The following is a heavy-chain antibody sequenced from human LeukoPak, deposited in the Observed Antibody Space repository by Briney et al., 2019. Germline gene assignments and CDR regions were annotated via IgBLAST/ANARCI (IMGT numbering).Heavy chain of an antibody. Sequence: GGSLRLSCAASGFTFSSYAMSWVRQAPGKGLEWLSAISGSGGSTYYADSVKGRFTISRDNSKNTLYLQMNSLRAEDTAVYYCAKGRYYDSSGYPYYFDYWGQGTLVTVSS. V-gene: IGHV3-23*01. D-gene: IGHD3-22*01. CDR1: GFTFSSYA. CDR2: ISGSGGST. J-gene: IGHJ4*02. CDR3: AKGRYYDSSGYPYYFDY.